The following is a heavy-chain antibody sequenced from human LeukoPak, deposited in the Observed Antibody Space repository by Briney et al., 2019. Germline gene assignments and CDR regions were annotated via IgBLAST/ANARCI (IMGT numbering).Heavy chain of an antibody. CDR3: ARTINGVWFGELGGY. CDR2: INPNSGGT. V-gene: IGHV1-2*02. J-gene: IGHJ4*02. Sequence: ASVKVSCKASGGTFSSYAISWVRQAPGQGLEWMGWINPNSGGTNYAQKFQGRVTMTRDTSISTAYMELSRLRSDDTAVYYCARTINGVWFGELGGYWGQGTLVTVSS. CDR1: GGTFSSYA. D-gene: IGHD3-10*01.